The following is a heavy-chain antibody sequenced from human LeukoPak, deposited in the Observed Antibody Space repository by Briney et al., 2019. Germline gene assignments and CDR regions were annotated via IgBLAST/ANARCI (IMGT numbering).Heavy chain of an antibody. J-gene: IGHJ4*02. Sequence: PSETLSLTCAVYGGSFSGYYWSWTRQPPGKGLEWIGEINHSGSTNYNPSLKSRVTISVDTSKNQFSLKLSSVTAADTAVYYCARGKQLVHRTPFGYWGQGTLVTVSS. D-gene: IGHD6-6*01. CDR2: INHSGST. CDR3: ARGKQLVHRTPFGY. V-gene: IGHV4-34*01. CDR1: GGSFSGYY.